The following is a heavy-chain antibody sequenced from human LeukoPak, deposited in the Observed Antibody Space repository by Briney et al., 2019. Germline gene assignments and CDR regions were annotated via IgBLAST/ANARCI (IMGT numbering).Heavy chain of an antibody. CDR3: ARRSRYGDNAFDI. J-gene: IGHJ3*02. Sequence: GGSLRLSCAASGFTFSSYSMNWVRQAPGKGLEWVSSISSSSSYIYYADSVKGRFTISRDNAKNSLYLQMNSLRAEDTAVYYCARRSRYGDNAFDIWGQGTMVTVSS. CDR1: GFTFSSYS. D-gene: IGHD4-17*01. CDR2: ISSSSSYI. V-gene: IGHV3-21*01.